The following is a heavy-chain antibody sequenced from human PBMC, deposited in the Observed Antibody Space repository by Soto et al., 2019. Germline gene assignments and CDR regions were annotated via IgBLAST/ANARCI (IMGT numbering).Heavy chain of an antibody. CDR3: ARVPAVASIIPSLWFDP. CDR1: GGSISRYY. D-gene: IGHD6-19*01. V-gene: IGHV4-59*01. J-gene: IGHJ5*02. Sequence: SETLSLTCNVSGGSISRYYWSWIRQPPGKGLEWIGYIHYSGSTKYNPSLKSRVTISVDTSKNQFSLKLTSVTAADTAVYFCARVPAVASIIPSLWFDPWGQGTLVTVSS. CDR2: IHYSGST.